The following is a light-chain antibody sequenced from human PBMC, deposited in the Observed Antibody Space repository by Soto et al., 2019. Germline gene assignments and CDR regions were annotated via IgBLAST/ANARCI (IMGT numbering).Light chain of an antibody. CDR1: QSVSYH. V-gene: IGKV3-15*01. CDR2: DAS. CDR3: QQYNSWLT. J-gene: IGKJ4*01. Sequence: IVMTQTPATLSVSPGERVTLSCRASQSVSYHVAWYQQKPGQTPRLVMYDASYRASGIPARFSGSRSGTEFSLTISSLQSEDFGVYYCQQYNSWLTFGGGTKVDIK.